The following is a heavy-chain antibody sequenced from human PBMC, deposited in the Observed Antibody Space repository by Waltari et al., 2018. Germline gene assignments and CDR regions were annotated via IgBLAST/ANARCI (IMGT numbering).Heavy chain of an antibody. CDR3: ARAPIAAAGTDSNAFDI. CDR1: GYTFTSYD. CDR2: MNPNSGNT. D-gene: IGHD6-13*01. J-gene: IGHJ3*02. Sequence: QVQLVQSGAEVKKPGASVKVSCKASGYTFTSYDINWVRQATGQGLDGMGWMNPNSGNTGYAQKFQGRVTMTRNTSISTAYMELSSLRSEDTAVYYCARAPIAAAGTDSNAFDIWGQGTMVTVSS. V-gene: IGHV1-8*01.